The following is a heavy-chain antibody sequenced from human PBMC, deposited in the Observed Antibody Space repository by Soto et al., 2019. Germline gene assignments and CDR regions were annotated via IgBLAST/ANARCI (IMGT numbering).Heavy chain of an antibody. Sequence: GGSLRRSCEASGFTFSGFDMHGVRQPTGKGLEWVSTIGTAGDTYYAVSVKGRFTISRDNAKNSLSLQMNSLRAGDTAVYFCARGQEVGAHFFDSWGQGTQVTVSS. CDR1: GFTFSGFD. CDR3: ARGQEVGAHFFDS. D-gene: IGHD2-15*01. J-gene: IGHJ4*02. V-gene: IGHV3-13*01. CDR2: IGTAGDT.